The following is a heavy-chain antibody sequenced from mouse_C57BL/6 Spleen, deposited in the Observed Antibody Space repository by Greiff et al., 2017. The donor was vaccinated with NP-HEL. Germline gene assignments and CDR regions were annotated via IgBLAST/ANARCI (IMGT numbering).Heavy chain of an antibody. CDR2: IYPGDGDT. CDR3: ARSAQVPAWCAY. CDR1: GYAFSSYW. V-gene: IGHV1-80*01. J-gene: IGHJ3*01. Sequence: QVQLKQSGAELVKPGASVKISCKASGYAFSSYWMNWVKQRPGKGLEWIGQIYPGDGDTNYNGKFKGKATLTADKSSSTAYMQLSSLTSEDVAVYCCARSAQVPAWCAYWGQGTLVTVSA. D-gene: IGHD3-2*02.